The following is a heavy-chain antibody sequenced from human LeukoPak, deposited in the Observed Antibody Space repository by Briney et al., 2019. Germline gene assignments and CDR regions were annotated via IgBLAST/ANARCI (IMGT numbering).Heavy chain of an antibody. D-gene: IGHD2-21*02. CDR2: IYYSGST. Sequence: SETLSLTCTVSGGSISSYYWSWIRQPPGKGLEWIGYIYYSGSTNYNPSLKSRVTISVDPSKNQFSLKLSSVTAADTAVYYCARVSYCGGDCYSFDAFDIWGQGTMVTVSS. CDR3: ARVSYCGGDCYSFDAFDI. V-gene: IGHV4-59*01. J-gene: IGHJ3*02. CDR1: GGSISSYY.